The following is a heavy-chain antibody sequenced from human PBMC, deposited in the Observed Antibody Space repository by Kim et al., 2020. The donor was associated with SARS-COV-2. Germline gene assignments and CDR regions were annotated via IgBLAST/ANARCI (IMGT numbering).Heavy chain of an antibody. Sequence: GGSLRLSCAASGFTFSSYGMHWVRQAPGKGLEWVAVISYDGSNKYYADSVKGRFTISRDNSKNTLYLQMNSLRAEDTAVYYCAKGDSSGYRLTLNFDYWGQGTLVTVSS. V-gene: IGHV3-30*18. CDR1: GFTFSSYG. D-gene: IGHD3-22*01. CDR3: AKGDSSGYRLTLNFDY. J-gene: IGHJ4*02. CDR2: ISYDGSNK.